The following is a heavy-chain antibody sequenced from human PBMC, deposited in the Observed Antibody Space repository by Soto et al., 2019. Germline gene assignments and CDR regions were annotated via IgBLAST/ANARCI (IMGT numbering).Heavy chain of an antibody. Sequence: SETLSLTCTVSGASISSYYWSWIRQPPGKGPEWIGYIYYSGSTNYNPSLKSRVTISVDTSKNQFSLKLSSVTAADTAVYYCARHGSADVVVHYWGQGTLVTVS. D-gene: IGHD3-22*01. CDR2: IYYSGST. CDR3: ARHGSADVVVHY. V-gene: IGHV4-59*08. J-gene: IGHJ4*02. CDR1: GASISSYY.